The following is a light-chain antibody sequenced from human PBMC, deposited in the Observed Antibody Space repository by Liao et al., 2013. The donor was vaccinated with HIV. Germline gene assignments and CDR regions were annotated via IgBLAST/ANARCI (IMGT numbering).Light chain of an antibody. CDR3: QVWTDSNDLFFV. V-gene: IGLV3-1*01. Sequence: SYELTQPPSVSVSPGQTASITCSGDKLGGKFACWYHQKPGQSPVLVIYQDSDRPSGIPERFSGSKSGNTAALTISRVEAGDEADYHCQVWTDSNDLFFVFGTGTKLTVL. CDR1: KLGGKF. CDR2: QDS. J-gene: IGLJ1*01.